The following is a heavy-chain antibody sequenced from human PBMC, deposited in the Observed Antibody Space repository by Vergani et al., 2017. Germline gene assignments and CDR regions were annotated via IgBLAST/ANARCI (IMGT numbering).Heavy chain of an antibody. CDR2: ISYEGSNK. D-gene: IGHD1-7*01. CDR1: GFTFSSYG. Sequence: QVQLVESGGGVVQPGRSLRLSCAASGFTFSSYGMHWVRQAPGKGLGWVAVISYEGSNKYYADSVKGRFTISRDNSKNMLYLQMNSLRAEDTAVYYCAKGLSPATSLPVRGDDGFDIWGQGTKVTVSS. CDR3: AKGLSPATSLPVRGDDGFDI. J-gene: IGHJ3*02. V-gene: IGHV3-30*18.